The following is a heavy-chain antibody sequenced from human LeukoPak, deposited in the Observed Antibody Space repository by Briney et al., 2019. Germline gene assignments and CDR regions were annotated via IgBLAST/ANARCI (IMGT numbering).Heavy chain of an antibody. J-gene: IGHJ4*02. V-gene: IGHV1-69*05. CDR3: ARDSGSGNNDY. CDR1: GGTFSSYA. Sequence: SVKVSCKASGGTFSSYAISWVRQAPGQGLEWMGGIIPIFGTANYAQKFQGRVTFISNTSATTAFMELSSLRSEDAAVYYCARDSGSGNNDYWGQGTLVTVSS. D-gene: IGHD1-26*01. CDR2: IIPIFGTA.